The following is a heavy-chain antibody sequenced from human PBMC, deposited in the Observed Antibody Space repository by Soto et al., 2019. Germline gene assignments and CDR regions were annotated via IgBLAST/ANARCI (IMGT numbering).Heavy chain of an antibody. CDR1: VFTFISYA. V-gene: IGHV3-23*01. J-gene: IGHJ4*02. Sequence: GWSLRLSCASSVFTFISYAMSWVRQAPGKGLEWVSAISGSGGSTYYADSVKGRFTISRDNSKNTLYLQMNSLRAEDTAVYYCAKLLARGRSDSDYWGQGTLVTVSS. CDR3: AKLLARGRSDSDY. CDR2: ISGSGGST. D-gene: IGHD5-12*01.